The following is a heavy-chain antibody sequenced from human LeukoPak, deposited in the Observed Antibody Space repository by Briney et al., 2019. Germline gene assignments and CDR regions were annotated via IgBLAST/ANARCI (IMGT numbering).Heavy chain of an antibody. CDR2: ISSSGSTI. Sequence: PGGSLRLSCTASGFTFGDYAISWVRQAPGKGLEWVSYISSSGSTIHYADSVKGRFTISRDNAKNSLYLQMNSLRAEDTAVYYCAELGITMIGGVWGKGTTVTISS. V-gene: IGHV3-48*03. CDR3: AELGITMIGGV. D-gene: IGHD3-10*02. CDR1: GFTFGDYA. J-gene: IGHJ6*04.